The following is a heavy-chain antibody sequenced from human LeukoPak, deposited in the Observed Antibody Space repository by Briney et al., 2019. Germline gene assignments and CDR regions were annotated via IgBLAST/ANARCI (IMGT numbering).Heavy chain of an antibody. CDR3: ARDGPPGDYILRY. J-gene: IGHJ4*02. CDR2: IIPIFGTA. Sequence: SVKVSCKASGGTFSSYAISWVRQAPGQGLEWMGGIIPIFGTANYAQKFQGRVTITADESTSTAYMELSSLRSEDTAVYYRARDGPPGDYILRYWGQGTLVTVSS. D-gene: IGHD4-17*01. CDR1: GGTFSSYA. V-gene: IGHV1-69*13.